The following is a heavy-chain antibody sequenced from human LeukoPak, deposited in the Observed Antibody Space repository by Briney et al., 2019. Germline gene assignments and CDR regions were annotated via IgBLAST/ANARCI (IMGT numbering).Heavy chain of an antibody. Sequence: ASVKVSCKRTGAAVSFNSNCWIRHPPGQGLEWMGGIIPIFGTANYAQKFQGRVTITTDESTSTAYMELSSLRSEDTAVYYCARDLGCSSTSCYGRFDYWGQGTLVTVSS. CDR3: ARDLGCSSTSCYGRFDY. J-gene: IGHJ4*02. V-gene: IGHV1-69*05. D-gene: IGHD2-2*01. CDR1: GAAVSFNS. CDR2: IIPIFGTA.